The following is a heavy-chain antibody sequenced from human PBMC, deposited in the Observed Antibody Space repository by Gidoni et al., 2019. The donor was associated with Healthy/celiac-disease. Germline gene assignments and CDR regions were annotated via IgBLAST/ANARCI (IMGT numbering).Heavy chain of an antibody. CDR1: GFTFSSYS. CDR2: ISSSSSYI. D-gene: IGHD1-26*01. Sequence: AASGFTFSSYSMNWVRQAPGKGLEWVSSISSSSSYIYYADSVKGRFTISRDNAKNSLYLQMNSLRAEDTAVYYCARVVATQNNWFDPWGQGTLVTVSS. V-gene: IGHV3-21*01. CDR3: ARVVATQNNWFDP. J-gene: IGHJ5*02.